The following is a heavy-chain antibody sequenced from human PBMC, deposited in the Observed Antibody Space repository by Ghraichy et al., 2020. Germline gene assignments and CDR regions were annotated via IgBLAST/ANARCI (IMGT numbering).Heavy chain of an antibody. CDR1: GFTFSSYA. J-gene: IGHJ4*02. CDR3: ARDRRGRGGFDY. Sequence: GGSLRLSCAASGFTFSSYAMHWVRQAPGKGVEWVAVISYDGSNKYYADSVKGRFTISRDNSKNTLYLQMNSLRAEDTAVYYCARDRRGRGGFDYCGQGTLVSVSS. D-gene: IGHD3-10*01. CDR2: ISYDGSNK. V-gene: IGHV3-30*04.